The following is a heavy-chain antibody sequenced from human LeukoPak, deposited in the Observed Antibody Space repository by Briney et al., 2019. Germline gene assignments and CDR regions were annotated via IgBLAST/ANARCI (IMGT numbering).Heavy chain of an antibody. D-gene: IGHD3-9*01. V-gene: IGHV3-23*01. CDR3: AREPTGYFDY. CDR1: GFTFRSYA. CDR2: ISGNGGST. Sequence: GGSLRLSCAAPGFTFRSYAMSWVRQVPGKGLEWVSAISGNGGSTYYADSVKGRFTISRDNSKNTLYLQMNSLRAEDTAVYYCAREPTGYFDYWGQGTLVTVSS. J-gene: IGHJ4*02.